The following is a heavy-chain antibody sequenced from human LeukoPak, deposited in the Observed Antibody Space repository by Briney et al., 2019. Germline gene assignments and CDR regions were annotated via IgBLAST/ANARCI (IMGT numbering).Heavy chain of an antibody. CDR1: GYTFNSYG. V-gene: IGHV1-18*01. CDR3: ARDQSSGYEKFDY. CDR2: ISAYNSNT. Sequence: ASVTVSCKASGYTFNSYGISWVRQAPGKGLEWMGWISAYNSNTTYAQKLQGRVTMTTDTSTSTAYMELRSLRSDDTAVYYCARDQSSGYEKFDYWGQGTLVTVSS. J-gene: IGHJ4*02. D-gene: IGHD3-22*01.